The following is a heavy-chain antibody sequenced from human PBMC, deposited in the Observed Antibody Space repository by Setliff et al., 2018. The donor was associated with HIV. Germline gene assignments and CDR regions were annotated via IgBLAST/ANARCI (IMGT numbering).Heavy chain of an antibody. J-gene: IGHJ4*02. CDR1: RYSFTNYC. Sequence: GESLKISCKGSRYSFTNYCVGWVRQMPANGLEWMGLIWPDDSDTIYSPSFQGQVTMSADKSISTAYLQWSSLRAPDTAMYYCARLSKYYDFWTPDSWGQGTLVTVSS. CDR3: ARLSKYYDFWTPDS. V-gene: IGHV5-51*01. D-gene: IGHD3-3*01. CDR2: IWPDDSDT.